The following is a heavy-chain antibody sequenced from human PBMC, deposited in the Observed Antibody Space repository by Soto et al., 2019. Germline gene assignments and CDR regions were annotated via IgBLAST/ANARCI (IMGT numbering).Heavy chain of an antibody. Sequence: GGSLRLSCAASGFTFSSYSMNWVRQAPGKGLEWVSRINSDGSSTSYADSVKGRFTISRDNSKNTLYLQMNSLRAEDTAVYYCARNYYDSGGGFDYWGQGTLVTVSS. CDR2: INSDGSST. J-gene: IGHJ4*02. CDR3: ARNYYDSGGGFDY. CDR1: GFTFSSYS. V-gene: IGHV3-74*01. D-gene: IGHD3-22*01.